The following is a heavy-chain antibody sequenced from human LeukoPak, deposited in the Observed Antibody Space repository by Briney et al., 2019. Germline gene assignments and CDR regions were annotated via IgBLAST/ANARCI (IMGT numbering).Heavy chain of an antibody. CDR1: GDSISSGGYY. D-gene: IGHD6-25*01. V-gene: IGHV4-31*03. CDR3: AGPRLDFDY. CDR2: IYYSGXT. J-gene: IGHJ4*02. Sequence: PSETLSLTCTVSGDSISSGGYYWRWIRQHPGKGLEWIGYIYYSGXTYYNXSLKSRVTISVDTSKNQFSLKLSSVTAADTAVYYCAGPRLDFDYWGQGTLVTVSS.